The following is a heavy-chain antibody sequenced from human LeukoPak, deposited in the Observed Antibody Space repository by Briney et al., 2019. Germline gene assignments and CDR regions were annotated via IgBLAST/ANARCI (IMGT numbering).Heavy chain of an antibody. Sequence: SETLSLTCTVSGGSISSSSYYWGWLRQPPGKGLEWIGSIYYSGSTYYNPSLKSRVTISVDTSKNQFSLKLSSVTAADTAVYYCARGRSWWDRTFGIWGQGTMVTVSS. CDR3: ARGRSWWDRTFGI. J-gene: IGHJ3*02. V-gene: IGHV4-39*01. CDR2: IYYSGST. D-gene: IGHD2-15*01. CDR1: GGSISSSSYY.